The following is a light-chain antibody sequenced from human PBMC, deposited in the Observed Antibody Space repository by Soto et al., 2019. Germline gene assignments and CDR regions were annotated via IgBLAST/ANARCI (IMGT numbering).Light chain of an antibody. CDR2: GAS. Sequence: SVLTQSPGPLSLSPGEIATLSCRASQSVSNNYLAWYQQKPGQAPRLLIYGASNRATGIPDRFSGSGSGTDFTLTISRLEPEDFAVYYCQQYGSSGTFGQGAKVDIK. CDR1: QSVSNNY. V-gene: IGKV3-20*01. CDR3: QQYGSSGT. J-gene: IGKJ1*01.